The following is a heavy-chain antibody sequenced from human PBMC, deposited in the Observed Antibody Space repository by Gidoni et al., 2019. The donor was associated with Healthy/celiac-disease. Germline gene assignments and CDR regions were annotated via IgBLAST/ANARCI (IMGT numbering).Heavy chain of an antibody. J-gene: IGHJ4*02. Sequence: QMQMVQSGPEGKTPGTSVKVSCKGSGFTFTSSAVPWVRQARGQRLEWIGWIVVVSGTTNYAQKFQDIVTITSDMSTSTAYMQLSSLRSEDTAVYYCAADPHKYYYHSSGYYDYWGQGTLVTVSS. CDR2: IVVVSGTT. CDR1: GFTFTSSA. V-gene: IGHV1-58*01. CDR3: AADPHKYYYHSSGYYDY. D-gene: IGHD3-22*01.